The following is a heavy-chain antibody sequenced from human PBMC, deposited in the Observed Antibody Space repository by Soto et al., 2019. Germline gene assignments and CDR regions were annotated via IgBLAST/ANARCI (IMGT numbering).Heavy chain of an antibody. CDR1: GCTFTGHY. J-gene: IGHJ6*04. V-gene: IGHV1-2*04. CDR2: INTNRGGT. D-gene: IGHD3-3*02. CDR3: ARGKLLTIFGVVTPNVHSAMDV. Sequence: AAVKVSCTACGCTFTGHYMDWVPQPPGQGREWMEWINTNRGGTNDAQKCQGWVTITRDTSISTAYMELSRLRSEATGVYYCARGKLLTIFGVVTPNVHSAMDVWGRGTTVTVS.